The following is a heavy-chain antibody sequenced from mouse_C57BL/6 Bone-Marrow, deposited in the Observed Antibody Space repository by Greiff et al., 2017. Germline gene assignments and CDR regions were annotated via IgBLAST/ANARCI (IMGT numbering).Heavy chain of an antibody. D-gene: IGHD1-1*01. CDR1: GYAFSSSW. CDR3: ARAGGYYGSSYFDY. Sequence: QVQLQQSGPELVKPGASVKISCKASGYAFSSSWMNWVKQRPGKGLEWIGRIYPGDGDTNYNGKFKGKATLTADKSSSTAYMQLSSLTSEDSAVXFCARAGGYYGSSYFDYWGQGTTLTVSS. V-gene: IGHV1-82*01. CDR2: IYPGDGDT. J-gene: IGHJ2*01.